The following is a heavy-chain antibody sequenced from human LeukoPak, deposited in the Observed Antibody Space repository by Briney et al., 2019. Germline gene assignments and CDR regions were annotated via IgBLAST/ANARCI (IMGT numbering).Heavy chain of an antibody. V-gene: IGHV3-33*01. CDR2: IWNDGSNK. CDR3: ATYSAFDI. D-gene: IGHD3-16*01. J-gene: IGHJ3*02. CDR1: GFTFSSYG. Sequence: GGSLRLSCAASGFTFSSYGFNWVRRAPGKGLEWVAGIWNDGSNKYYGDSVKGRCTISRDNSKNTGYLQMNRLVAEDTAVYYCATYSAFDIWGQGTLVTVAS.